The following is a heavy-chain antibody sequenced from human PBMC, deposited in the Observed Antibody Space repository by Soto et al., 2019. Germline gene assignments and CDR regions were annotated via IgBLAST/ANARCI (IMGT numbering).Heavy chain of an antibody. D-gene: IGHD6-13*01. CDR2: RYYSGST. CDR3: ARDPSIADVYGMDV. J-gene: IGHJ6*02. V-gene: IGHV4-31*03. CDR1: GGSISRGGKY. Sequence: QVQLQESGPGLVKPSQTLSLTCSVSGGSISRGGKYWNWISQHPGKVLAWIGYRYYSGSTYYNPSLKSRVTISVDTSKTKFAMKLSSVTAADTAVYYCARDPSIADVYGMDVWCQGPTVTVSS.